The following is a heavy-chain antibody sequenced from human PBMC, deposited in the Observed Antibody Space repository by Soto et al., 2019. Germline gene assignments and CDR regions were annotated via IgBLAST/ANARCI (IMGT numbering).Heavy chain of an antibody. V-gene: IGHV1-46*03. CDR1: GYTFTSYY. D-gene: IGHD3-10*01. CDR2: INPSGGST. J-gene: IGHJ6*02. CDR3: SRSGSYYNPYSYSGMDV. Sequence: QVQLVQSGAEVKKPGASVKVSCKASGYTFTSYYMHWVRQAPGQGLEWMGIINPSGGSTSYAQKFQGRVTMTRATSTSKVYMEMSSLRSEDTAVYYCSRSGSYYNPYSYSGMDVWGQGTTVTVSS.